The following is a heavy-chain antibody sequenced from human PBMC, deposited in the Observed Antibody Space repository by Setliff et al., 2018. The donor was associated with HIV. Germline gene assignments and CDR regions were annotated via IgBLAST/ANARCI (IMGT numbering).Heavy chain of an antibody. Sequence: SETLSLTCTVSGGSISSGNYYWSWIRVPAGKGLEWIGHVYTDGSTNYNPSLNSRVTISVDMSKNQFSLKMNSLTAADTALYYCVSSWYWDFGFWGQGAQVTVSS. J-gene: IGHJ4*02. CDR2: VYTDGST. CDR1: GGSISSGNYY. D-gene: IGHD6-13*01. V-gene: IGHV4-61*09. CDR3: VSSWYWDFGF.